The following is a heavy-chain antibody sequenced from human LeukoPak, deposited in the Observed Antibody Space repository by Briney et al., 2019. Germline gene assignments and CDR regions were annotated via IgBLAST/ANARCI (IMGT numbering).Heavy chain of an antibody. V-gene: IGHV3-15*01. D-gene: IGHD2-21*02. CDR2: ITSKTGGGTT. Sequence: GGSLRLSCAASGFTFSNDWMSWVRQAPGKGLEWVGGITSKTGGGTTDYAAPVKGRSTISRDDSKNTLYLQMNSLKPEDTAVYYCTTDRQRAYCGGDCYSSYFDYWGQGTLVTVSS. CDR3: TTDRQRAYCGGDCYSSYFDY. J-gene: IGHJ4*02. CDR1: GFTFSNDW.